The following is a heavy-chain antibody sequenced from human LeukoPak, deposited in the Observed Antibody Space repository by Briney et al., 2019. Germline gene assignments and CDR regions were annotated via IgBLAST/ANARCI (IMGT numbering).Heavy chain of an antibody. CDR2: IHYSGSA. J-gene: IGHJ4*02. Sequence: PSQTLSLTCTVSGDSISSADHYWSWIRLPPGKGPEWIGYIHYSGSAYYNPPLKSRATISVDMSKNQFSLSLNSLTAADSAVYYCARAAVDENSWYYFDHWGQGTLVIVSS. V-gene: IGHV4-30-4*01. D-gene: IGHD2/OR15-2a*01. CDR1: GDSISSADHY. CDR3: ARAAVDENSWYYFDH.